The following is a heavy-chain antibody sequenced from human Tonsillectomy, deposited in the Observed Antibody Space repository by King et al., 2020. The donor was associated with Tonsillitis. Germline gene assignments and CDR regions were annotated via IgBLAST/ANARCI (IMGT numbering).Heavy chain of an antibody. V-gene: IGHV3-30*04. CDR1: GFTFSTYA. CDR3: ARDFGTSGGTEGRTPPLFGF. CDR2: IAYDGSKR. J-gene: IGHJ4*02. D-gene: IGHD3-3*01. Sequence: VQLVESGGGVVQPGRSLRLSCAASGFTFSTYALHWVRQVPGKGLEWVAVIAYDGSKRYYPDSVRGRFTISRDDSKSTLYLQMNSLRAEDTAVYYCARDFGTSGGTEGRTPPLFGFWGQGTLVTVSS.